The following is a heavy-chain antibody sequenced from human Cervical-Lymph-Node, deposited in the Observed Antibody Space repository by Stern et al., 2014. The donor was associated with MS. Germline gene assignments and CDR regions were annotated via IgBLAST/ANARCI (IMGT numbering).Heavy chain of an antibody. CDR1: GFTFAAFA. CDR3: AKGRVFTNDAFDL. Sequence: QLVESGGGLVQPGRSLRLSCAASGFTFAAFAMHWVRQPPGKGLQWVPGITWNSGNRNYADSVKGRFTISRDNTKNSLYLQMTSLTAEVTALYYCAKGRVFTNDAFDLWGQGTLVTVSS. J-gene: IGHJ3*01. D-gene: IGHD3-10*01. V-gene: IGHV3-9*01. CDR2: ITWNSGNR.